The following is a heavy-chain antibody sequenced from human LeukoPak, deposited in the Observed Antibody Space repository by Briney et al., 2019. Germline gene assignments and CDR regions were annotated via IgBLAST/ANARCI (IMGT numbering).Heavy chain of an antibody. J-gene: IGHJ3*02. CDR1: GGSISCGSYY. D-gene: IGHD1-26*01. CDR3: ARYIVSYPHDAFDI. CDR2: IYYSGST. V-gene: IGHV4-61*01. Sequence: SETLSLTCTVSGGSISCGSYYWSWIRQPPGKGLEWIGYIYYSGSTSYNPSLKSRVTISVDTSKKQFSLKLSSVTAADTAFYYCARYIVSYPHDAFDIWGQGTMVTVSS.